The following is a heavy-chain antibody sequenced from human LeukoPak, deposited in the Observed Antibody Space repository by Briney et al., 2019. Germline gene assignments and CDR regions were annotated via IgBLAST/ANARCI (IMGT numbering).Heavy chain of an antibody. V-gene: IGHV3-66*01. D-gene: IGHD3-22*01. CDR1: GFTVSSNY. CDR2: IYSGGST. Sequence: GGSLRLSCAASGFTVSSNYMSWVRQAPGKGLEWVSVIYSGGSTYYADSVKGRFTISRDNSKNTLYLQMNSLRAEDTAVYYCARGHYDSSGYYYYFVYWGQGTLVTVSS. CDR3: ARGHYDSSGYYYYFVY. J-gene: IGHJ4*02.